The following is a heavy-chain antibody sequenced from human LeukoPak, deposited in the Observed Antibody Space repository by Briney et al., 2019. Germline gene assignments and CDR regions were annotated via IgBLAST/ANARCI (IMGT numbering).Heavy chain of an antibody. CDR1: GYGFTGYY. D-gene: IGHD6-13*01. Sequence: ASVKVSCKASGYGFTGYYIHWVRQTPGQGLEWMGWINPNSGGTNYAQKFQGRVTMTRDTSISTAYMDLSRLRSDDTAVYYCAKSVWQQLVFDYWGQGTLVTVSS. J-gene: IGHJ4*02. CDR3: AKSVWQQLVFDY. V-gene: IGHV1-2*02. CDR2: INPNSGGT.